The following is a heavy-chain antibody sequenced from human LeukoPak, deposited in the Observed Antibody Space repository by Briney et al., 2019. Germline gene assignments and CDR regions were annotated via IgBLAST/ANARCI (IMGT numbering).Heavy chain of an antibody. J-gene: IGHJ4*02. CDR1: GYTLTELS. D-gene: IGHD3-10*01. CDR3: ATKSKGFGELLSFYY. V-gene: IGHV1-24*01. Sequence: ASVKVSCEVSGYTLTELSMHWVRQAPGKGLEWMGGFDPEDGETIYAQKFQGRVTMTEDTSTDTAYMELSSLRSEDTAVYYCATKSKGFGELLSFYYWGQGTLVTVSS. CDR2: FDPEDGET.